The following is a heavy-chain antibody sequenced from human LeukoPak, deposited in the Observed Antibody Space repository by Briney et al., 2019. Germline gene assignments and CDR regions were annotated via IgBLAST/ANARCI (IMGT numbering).Heavy chain of an antibody. J-gene: IGHJ6*02. CDR1: GGTFSSYA. Sequence: SVKVSCKASGGTFSSYAISWARQAPGQGLEWMGGIIPIFGTANYAQKFQGRVTITADESTSTAYMDLSRLISEDTAVYYCASRSAGSFKPNYYYGMDVWGQGTTVTVSS. V-gene: IGHV1-69*13. D-gene: IGHD2-15*01. CDR3: ASRSAGSFKPNYYYGMDV. CDR2: IIPIFGTA.